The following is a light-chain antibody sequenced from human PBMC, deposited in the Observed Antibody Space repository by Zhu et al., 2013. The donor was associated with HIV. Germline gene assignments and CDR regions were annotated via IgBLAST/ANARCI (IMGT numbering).Light chain of an antibody. J-gene: IGKJ1*01. CDR3: QQYGNSPT. CDR1: QSVSSSY. Sequence: IVLTQSPDSLSLSPGERATLSCRASQSVSSSYLAWYQQKPGQAPRLLIHAASTRATDIPDRISGSASGTDFTLTINRLEPEDVGVYFCQQYGNSPTFGQGTKVELK. CDR2: AAS. V-gene: IGKV3-20*01.